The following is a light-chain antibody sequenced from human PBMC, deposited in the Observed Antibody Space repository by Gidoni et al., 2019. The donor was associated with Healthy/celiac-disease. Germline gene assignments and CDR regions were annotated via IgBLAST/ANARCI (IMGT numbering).Light chain of an antibody. CDR2: GAS. V-gene: IGKV3-20*01. CDR3: QQYGSSLWT. CDR1: QSVSSSY. J-gene: IGKJ1*01. Sequence: EIVLTQSPGTLYLSPGERSTLSCRASQSVSSSYLAWYQQKPGQAPRLLIYGASSRANGIPDRFSGSGSGTDFTLTISRLEPEDFAVYYCQQYGSSLWTFGQGTKVEIK.